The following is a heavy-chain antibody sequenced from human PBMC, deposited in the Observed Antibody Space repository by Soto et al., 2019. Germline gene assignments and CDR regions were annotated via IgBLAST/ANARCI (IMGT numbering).Heavy chain of an antibody. V-gene: IGHV3-23*01. J-gene: IGHJ5*01. CDR1: GFTFSSYA. D-gene: IGHD1-1*01. CDR2: ISGSGGST. Sequence: GRSLRLSCAASGFTFSSYAMSWVRQAPGKGLEWVSAISGSGGSTYYADSVKGRFTISRDNSKNTLYLQMNSLRAEDTAVYYCAKGKGWVQFGSWAQGTQVTVSA. CDR3: AKGKGWVQFGS.